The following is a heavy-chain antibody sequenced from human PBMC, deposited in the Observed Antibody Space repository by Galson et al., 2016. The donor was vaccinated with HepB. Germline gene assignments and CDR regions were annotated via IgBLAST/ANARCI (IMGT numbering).Heavy chain of an antibody. CDR3: AREPGYNYGFTWGY. CDR1: GFTFSTYW. CDR2: IKEDGSER. V-gene: IGHV3-7*01. J-gene: IGHJ4*02. D-gene: IGHD5-18*01. Sequence: SCAASGFTFSTYWMTWVRQAPGKGLEWVANIKEDGSERYYADSVRGRFTISRDNAKNSLYLQMNSLRAEDAAVYYCAREPGYNYGFTWGYWGQGTRVTVSS.